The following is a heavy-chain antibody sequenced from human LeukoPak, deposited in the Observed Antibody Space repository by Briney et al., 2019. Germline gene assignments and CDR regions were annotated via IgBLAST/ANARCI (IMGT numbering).Heavy chain of an antibody. D-gene: IGHD5/OR15-5a*01. CDR3: ARDKGLPQAFDL. CDR2: ISYSGTT. V-gene: IGHV4-59*01. CDR1: GGSISSSY. J-gene: IGHJ3*01. Sequence: PSETLSLTCTVSGGSISSSYWSWIRQPPGKGLEYIGYISYSGTTSYNPSLKSRVTISVDTSKNQFSLKLTSVTAADTAVYYCARDKGLPQAFDLWGQGTMVTVSS.